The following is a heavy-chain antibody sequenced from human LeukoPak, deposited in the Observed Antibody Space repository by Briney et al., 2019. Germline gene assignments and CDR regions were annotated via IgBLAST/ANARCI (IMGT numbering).Heavy chain of an antibody. Sequence: GGSLRLSCTASGFTFGDYAMGWFRQAPGKGLEWVGFIRSKAYGGTTEYAASVKGRFTISRDDSKSIAYLQMNSLKTEDTAVYYCTSSSSSELDYWGQGTLVTVSS. J-gene: IGHJ4*02. CDR3: TSSSSSELDY. V-gene: IGHV3-49*03. D-gene: IGHD6-6*01. CDR2: IRSKAYGGTT. CDR1: GFTFGDYA.